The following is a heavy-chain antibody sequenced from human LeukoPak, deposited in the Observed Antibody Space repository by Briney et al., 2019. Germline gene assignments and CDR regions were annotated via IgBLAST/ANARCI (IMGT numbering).Heavy chain of an antibody. J-gene: IGHJ4*02. V-gene: IGHV3-74*01. CDR1: GLTVSRSY. CDR3: VNWDWG. CDR2: INSNGSTL. Sequence: GGSLRLSCAAAGLTVSRSYMHWVPQASGKGPMWVSRINSNGSTLNYMDSVKGRFTTSRDNAKTTVYPQMNSLRAEDTAVYYCVNWDWGGGQGTLVTVSS. D-gene: IGHD3-16*01.